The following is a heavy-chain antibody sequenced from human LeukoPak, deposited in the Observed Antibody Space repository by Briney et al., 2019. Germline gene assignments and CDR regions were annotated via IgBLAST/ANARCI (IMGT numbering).Heavy chain of an antibody. CDR2: VYYNVSP. CDR1: GGPIRSHY. J-gene: IGHJ4*02. D-gene: IGHD1-14*01. V-gene: IGHV4-59*11. CDR3: ARYNGALDY. Sequence: SETLSLTCTVSGGPIRSHYWSWIWQPPGKGLEWIGYVYYNVSPNYNPSLASRLSISVDTSKNQLSLKLTSLTAADTAVYYCARYNGALDYWGQGALVTVSS.